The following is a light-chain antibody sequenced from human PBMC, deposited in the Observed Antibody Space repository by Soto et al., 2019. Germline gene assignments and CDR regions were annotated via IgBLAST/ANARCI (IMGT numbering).Light chain of an antibody. CDR1: SSDVGGYNY. J-gene: IGLJ1*01. CDR2: DVS. CDR3: SSYTNSISLYV. V-gene: IGLV2-14*01. Sequence: QSVLTQPASVSGSPGQSITISCTGTSSDVGGYNYVSWYQQHPGKAPKLMIYDVSNRPSGVSNRFSGSKSGNTASLTISGLQAEDEVDYYCSSYTNSISLYVFGTGTNVTVL.